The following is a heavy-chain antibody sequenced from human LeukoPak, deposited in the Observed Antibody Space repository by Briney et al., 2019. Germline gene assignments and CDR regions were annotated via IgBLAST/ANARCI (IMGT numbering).Heavy chain of an antibody. CDR3: AKEGGSGWALDY. D-gene: IGHD6-19*01. J-gene: IGHJ4*02. Sequence: PGGSLRLSCAASGFTFSSYGMHWVRQAPGKGLEWVAVISYVGSNKYYADSVKSRFTISRDNSKNTLYLQMNSLRAEDTAVYYCAKEGGSGWALDYWGQGTLVTVSS. CDR2: ISYVGSNK. V-gene: IGHV3-30*18. CDR1: GFTFSSYG.